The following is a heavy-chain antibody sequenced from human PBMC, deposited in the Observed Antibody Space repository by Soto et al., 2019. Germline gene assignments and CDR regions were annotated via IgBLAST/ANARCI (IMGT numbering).Heavy chain of an antibody. CDR3: ARDAGGAPFDH. J-gene: IGHJ4*02. V-gene: IGHV4-4*07. CDR2: IYSSGTT. Sequence: QVQLQESGPGLVRPSETLSLSCSVSGGFISNYYWSWIRQPAGKGLEWIGRIYSSGTTNYNPSLKSRVTMSVDTSNNQFSLKLTSVTAADTAVYFCARDAGGAPFDHWGQETLVTVSS. CDR1: GGFISNYY. D-gene: IGHD1-26*01.